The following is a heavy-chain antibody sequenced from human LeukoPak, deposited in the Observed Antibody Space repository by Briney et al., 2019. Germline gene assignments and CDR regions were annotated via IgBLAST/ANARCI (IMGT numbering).Heavy chain of an antibody. CDR1: GGSISSHY. V-gene: IGHV4-59*11. CDR2: IYYSGST. Sequence: SETLSLTCTVSGGSISSHYWSWIRQPPGKGLEWIGYIYYSGSTNYNPSLKSRVTISVDTSKNHFSLKLSSVTAADTAVYYCARGGFYDFWSGYYTRDVWFDPWGQGTLVTVSS. D-gene: IGHD3-3*01. CDR3: ARGGFYDFWSGYYTRDVWFDP. J-gene: IGHJ5*02.